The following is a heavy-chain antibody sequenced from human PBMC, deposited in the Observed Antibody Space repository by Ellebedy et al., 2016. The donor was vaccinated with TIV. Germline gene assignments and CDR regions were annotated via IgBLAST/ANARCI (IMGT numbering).Heavy chain of an antibody. CDR2: IYYSGST. D-gene: IGHD1-26*01. CDR3: ARQTSRGASREVKFYGMDV. V-gene: IGHV4-59*08. CDR1: GGSISSYY. J-gene: IGHJ6*02. Sequence: MPSETLSLTCNVSGGSISSYYWSWIRQPPGKGLEWIGYIYYSGSTNYNPSLKSRVTISVDTSKNQFSLKLSSVTAADTAVYYCARQTSRGASREVKFYGMDVWGQGTTVTVSS.